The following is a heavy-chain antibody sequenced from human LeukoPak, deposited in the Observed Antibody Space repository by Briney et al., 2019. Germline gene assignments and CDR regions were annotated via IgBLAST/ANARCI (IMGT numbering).Heavy chain of an antibody. CDR3: ASSSGYYLTDLDY. V-gene: IGHV3-30*04. CDR1: GFTFSSYA. CDR2: ISYDGRNK. Sequence: PGGPLRLSCAASGFTFSSYAMHWVRQAPGKGLEWVAVISYDGRNKYYADSVKGRFTISRDNSKNTLYLQMNSLSAEDTAVYYCASSSGYYLTDLDYWGQGTLVAVSS. J-gene: IGHJ4*02. D-gene: IGHD3-22*01.